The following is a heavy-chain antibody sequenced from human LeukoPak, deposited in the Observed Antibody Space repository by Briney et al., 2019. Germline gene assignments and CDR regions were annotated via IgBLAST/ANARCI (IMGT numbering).Heavy chain of an antibody. CDR2: ISGSGDST. Sequence: GGSLRLSCAASGFTFSSYAMSWVRQAPGRGLEWVSAISGSGDSTYYADSVKGRFTISRDNSKNTLYLQMNSLRAEDTAVYYCPKDRSSWDFDYWGQGTLVTVSS. CDR1: GFTFSSYA. J-gene: IGHJ4*02. D-gene: IGHD6-13*01. V-gene: IGHV3-23*01. CDR3: PKDRSSWDFDY.